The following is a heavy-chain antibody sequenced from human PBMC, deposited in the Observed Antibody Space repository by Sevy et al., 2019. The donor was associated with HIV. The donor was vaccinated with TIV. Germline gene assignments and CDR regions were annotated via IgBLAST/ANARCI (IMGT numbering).Heavy chain of an antibody. V-gene: IGHV3-30-3*01. D-gene: IGHD2-21*02. J-gene: IGHJ4*02. CDR1: GFSIGDEI. Sequence: GGSLRLSCAASGFSIGDEIMNWVRQAPGKGLEWVAILSHVGGSDYYADSVKGRFTISRDTSKNTLYLEMNRLRREDTAVYYCARRSSCGGDCYYLDFWGQGTLVTVSS. CDR3: ARRSSCGGDCYYLDF. CDR2: LSHVGGSD.